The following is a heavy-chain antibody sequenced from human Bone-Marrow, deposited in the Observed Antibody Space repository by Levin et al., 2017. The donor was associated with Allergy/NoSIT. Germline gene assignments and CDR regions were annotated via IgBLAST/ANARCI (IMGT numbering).Heavy chain of an antibody. J-gene: IGHJ4*02. V-gene: IGHV3-66*02. CDR1: GLAVNDNY. D-gene: IGHD6-19*01. Sequence: PGGSLRLSCAASGLAVNDNYMSWVRQVPGKGLEWVSLIFTGGNTYYADSVKGRFTISRDDSKNTLFLQMNNVRPEDSAMYYCARDFGRGWYVNWGQGTLVTVSS. CDR2: IFTGGNT. CDR3: ARDFGRGWYVN.